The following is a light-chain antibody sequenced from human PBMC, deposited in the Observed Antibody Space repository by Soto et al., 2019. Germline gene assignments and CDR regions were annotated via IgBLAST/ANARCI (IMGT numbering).Light chain of an antibody. CDR1: QSVSSN. CDR2: GIS. Sequence: EIVMTQSTATLSVSPGERVTLSCRASQSVSSNLAWYQQKPGQAPRLLIYGISTRATGLPARFSGSGSETAFTLTISSLQSEDFAVYSCQQYNNWPLTFGGGTTVEIK. V-gene: IGKV3-15*01. CDR3: QQYNNWPLT. J-gene: IGKJ4*01.